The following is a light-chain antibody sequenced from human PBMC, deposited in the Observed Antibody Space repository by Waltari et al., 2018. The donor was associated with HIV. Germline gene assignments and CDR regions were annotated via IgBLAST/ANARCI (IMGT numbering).Light chain of an antibody. Sequence: QSALTQPHSVSGSPGQSLTISCTGTSTYVDTFVSWYQQYPGQAPKVIIYDVNTRPSGVPDRFSASKSGNTAFLTISGLQAEDEAEYHCCSHAGNFIFAFGTGTKVTVL. V-gene: IGLV2-11*01. CDR3: CSHAGNFIFA. J-gene: IGLJ1*01. CDR2: DVN. CDR1: STYVDTF.